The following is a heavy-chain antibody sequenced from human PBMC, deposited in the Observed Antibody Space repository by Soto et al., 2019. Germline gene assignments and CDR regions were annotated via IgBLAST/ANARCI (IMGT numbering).Heavy chain of an antibody. CDR1: GGTFTSYA. Sequence: QVQLVQSGAEVKKPGSSVKVSCKASGGTFTSYAISWVRQAPGQGLEWMGGIIPIFGTANYAQKFQGRVTITADASTSTAYMELSSLRSEDTAVYYCARVRVRFLEWLGSEGWGQGTLVTVSS. V-gene: IGHV1-69*12. CDR2: IIPIFGTA. D-gene: IGHD3-3*01. J-gene: IGHJ4*02. CDR3: ARVRVRFLEWLGSEG.